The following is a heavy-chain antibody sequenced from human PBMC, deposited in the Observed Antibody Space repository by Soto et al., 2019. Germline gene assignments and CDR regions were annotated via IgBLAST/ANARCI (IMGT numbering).Heavy chain of an antibody. J-gene: IGHJ4*02. CDR2: IYWDDDK. CDR3: AHIVVAGLGYYFDY. D-gene: IGHD6-19*01. Sequence: QITLKESGPTLVKPTQTLTLTCTFSGFSLSSTRMAVGWIRQPPGKALEWLALIYWDDDKRYSPLLKSRLTITKDASKKQLVLTMFNMDPVDTARYYCAHIVVAGLGYYFDYWGQGTLVTVSS. V-gene: IGHV2-5*02. CDR1: GFSLSSTRMA.